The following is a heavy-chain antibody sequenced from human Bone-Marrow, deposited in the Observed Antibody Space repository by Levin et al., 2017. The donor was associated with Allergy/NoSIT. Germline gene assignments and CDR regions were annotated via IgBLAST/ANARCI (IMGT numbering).Heavy chain of an antibody. Sequence: LSLTCAASGFTFTDSAIHWIRHAPGRGLEWVSGVSWNSGTIGYADSVKGRFTISRDNAKHSLYLQMNSLRTEDTALYFCARHKDYGGNGYYYYGMDVWGQGTTVTVSS. J-gene: IGHJ6*02. CDR3: ARHKDYGGNGYYYYGMDV. CDR1: GFTFTDSA. CDR2: VSWNSGTI. V-gene: IGHV3-9*01. D-gene: IGHD4-23*01.